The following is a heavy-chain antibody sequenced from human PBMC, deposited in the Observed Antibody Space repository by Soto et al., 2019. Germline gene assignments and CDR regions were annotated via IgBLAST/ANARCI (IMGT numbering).Heavy chain of an antibody. J-gene: IGHJ4*02. V-gene: IGHV3-30-3*01. CDR2: ISYDGSNK. D-gene: IGHD5-18*01. Sequence: QVQLVESGGGVVQPGRSLRLSCAASGFTFSSYAMHWVRQAPGKGLEWVAVISYDGSNKYYADSVKGRFTISRDNSKNTLYLQMNSLRAEDTAVYYCARGRGYSYGWVDYWGQGTLVTVSS. CDR3: ARGRGYSYGWVDY. CDR1: GFTFSSYA.